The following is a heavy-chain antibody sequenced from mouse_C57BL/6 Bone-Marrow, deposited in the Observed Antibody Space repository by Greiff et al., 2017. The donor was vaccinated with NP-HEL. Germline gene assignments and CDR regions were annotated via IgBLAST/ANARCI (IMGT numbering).Heavy chain of an antibody. CDR1: GFTFSAYS. J-gene: IGHJ4*01. CDR3: AREGGLRRRTYAMDY. Sequence: DVMLVESEGGLVQPGSSMKLSCTASGFTFSAYSMAWVRQVPETGLEWVANINYDGRSTYYLDSLKIRFIISRDNAKNILYLQMSSLKSEDTATYYCAREGGLRRRTYAMDYWGQGTSVTVSS. D-gene: IGHD2-4*01. CDR2: INYDGRST. V-gene: IGHV5-16*01.